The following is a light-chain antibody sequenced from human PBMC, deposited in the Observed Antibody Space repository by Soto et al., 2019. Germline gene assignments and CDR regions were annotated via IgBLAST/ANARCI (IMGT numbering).Light chain of an antibody. CDR2: GAS. CDR1: QGIINF. Sequence: DIQLTQSPSFLSASVGDRVTVTCRASQGIINFLNWYQHKRGEAPILLIYGASNLQNGVPSRFSGNGSGADFTLTISSLQPEDFATYYCQQSFSTPPTFGQGTKVDIK. J-gene: IGKJ1*01. V-gene: IGKV1-39*01. CDR3: QQSFSTPPT.